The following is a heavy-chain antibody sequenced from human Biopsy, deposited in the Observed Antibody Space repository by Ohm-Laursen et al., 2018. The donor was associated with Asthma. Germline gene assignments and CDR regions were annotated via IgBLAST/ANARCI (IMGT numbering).Heavy chain of an antibody. Sequence: ETLSLTCIVSGDSMTTSASYWGWIRQPPGKGLEWIGSIYYSGRTYYHPSLESRVTISADTSNNQFSLKLTSVTAADTAVYYCARAVSTSSYWYFDLWGRGDLVTVSS. CDR3: ARAVSTSSYWYFDL. D-gene: IGHD2-2*01. CDR1: GDSMTTSASY. V-gene: IGHV4-39*01. J-gene: IGHJ2*01. CDR2: IYYSGRT.